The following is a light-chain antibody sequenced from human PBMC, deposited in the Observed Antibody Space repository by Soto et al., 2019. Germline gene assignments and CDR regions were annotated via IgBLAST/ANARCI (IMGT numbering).Light chain of an antibody. Sequence: EIVMAQSPATLSVSRGERATLSCRSNQAISSNLAWYQQKPGQAPRLLIYGASTRATGIPDRFSGSGSGTEFTLTISNLQSEDFAVYYCQQYHSWPPRTFGQGTKVDIK. CDR2: GAS. CDR3: QQYHSWPPRT. CDR1: QAISSN. J-gene: IGKJ1*01. V-gene: IGKV3-15*01.